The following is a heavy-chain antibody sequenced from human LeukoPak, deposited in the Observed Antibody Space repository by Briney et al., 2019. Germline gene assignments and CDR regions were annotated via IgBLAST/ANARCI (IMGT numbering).Heavy chain of an antibody. D-gene: IGHD3-3*01. V-gene: IGHV3-30-3*01. CDR3: ARDAYYDFWSGYCVY. Sequence: GRSLRLSCAASGFTFSSYAMHWVRQAPGKGLEWVAVISYDGSNKYYADSVKGRFTISRDNSKNTLYLQMNSLRAEDTAVYYCARDAYYDFWSGYCVYWGQGTLVTVSS. CDR1: GFTFSSYA. J-gene: IGHJ4*02. CDR2: ISYDGSNK.